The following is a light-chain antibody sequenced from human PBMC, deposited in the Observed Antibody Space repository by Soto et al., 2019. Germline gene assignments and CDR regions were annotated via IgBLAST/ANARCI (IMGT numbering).Light chain of an antibody. CDR1: QSVLYSSNNKNY. V-gene: IGKV4-1*01. CDR2: WAS. CDR3: QQYESTPPT. Sequence: DIVMTQSPDSLAVSLGERATINCKSSQSVLYSSNNKNYLASYQQRPGQPPKLLIYWASTRESVVPDRFSGSGSGTDFTLTITSLQAEDVAVYYCQQYESTPPTFGQGTKLEIK. J-gene: IGKJ2*01.